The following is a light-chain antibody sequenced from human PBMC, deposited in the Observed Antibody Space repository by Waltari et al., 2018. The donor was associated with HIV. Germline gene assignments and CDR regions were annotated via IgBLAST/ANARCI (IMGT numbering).Light chain of an antibody. CDR2: WAS. Sequence: VVTQSLAALAVSLRELPSFYCSTSQSVLHIPTNKNYLAWHQQRPGPPPTLLNYWASFRESGVPDRFSGRGSGSDFTLTISSLQDEDVAVYYCQQYYNNPWTFGQGTKVEIK. V-gene: IGKV4-1*01. J-gene: IGKJ1*01. CDR1: QSVLHIPTNKNY. CDR3: QQYYNNPWT.